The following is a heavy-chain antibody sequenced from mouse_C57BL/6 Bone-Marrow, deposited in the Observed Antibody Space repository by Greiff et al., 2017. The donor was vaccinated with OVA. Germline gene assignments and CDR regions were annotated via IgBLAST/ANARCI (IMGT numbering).Heavy chain of an antibody. CDR3: AKYYYGSSWGFYYAMDY. CDR2: IWSGGST. Sequence: VQLVESGPGIVQPSQSLSITCTVSGFSLTSYGVHWVRQPPGKGLEWLGVIWSGGSTDYNAAFISRLSISKDNAKSQVFFKMNSLQAADTAIYYCAKYYYGSSWGFYYAMDYWGQGTSVTVSS. D-gene: IGHD1-1*01. V-gene: IGHV2-4*01. CDR1: GFSLTSYG. J-gene: IGHJ4*01.